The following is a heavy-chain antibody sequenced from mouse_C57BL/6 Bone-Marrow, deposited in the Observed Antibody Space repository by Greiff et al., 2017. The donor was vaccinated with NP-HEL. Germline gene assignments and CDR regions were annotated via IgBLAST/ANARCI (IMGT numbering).Heavy chain of an antibody. D-gene: IGHD3-2*02. V-gene: IGHV12-3*01. CDR1: GFPITSGYY. J-gene: IGHJ2*01. CDR2: ITHSGET. CDR3: AGDSSGYGDFDY. Sequence: VQLQQSGPGLVKPSQSLFLTCSITGFPITSGYYWIWIRQSPGKPLEWMGYITHSGETFYNPSLQSPISITRETSKNQFFLHLNSVTTEDTAMYYCAGDSSGYGDFDYWGQGTTLTVSS.